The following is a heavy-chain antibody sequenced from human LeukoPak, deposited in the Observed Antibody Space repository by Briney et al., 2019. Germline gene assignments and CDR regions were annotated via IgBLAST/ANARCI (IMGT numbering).Heavy chain of an antibody. D-gene: IGHD3-10*01. Sequence: SETLSLTCTVSGGSISSYYWSWIRQPAGKGLEWIGRMYTSGSTNYNPSLKSRVTMSVDTSKNQFSLKLSSVTAADTAVYYCAREGRDLRPFDYWGQGTLVTVSS. CDR2: MYTSGST. CDR3: AREGRDLRPFDY. V-gene: IGHV4-4*07. CDR1: GGSISSYY. J-gene: IGHJ4*02.